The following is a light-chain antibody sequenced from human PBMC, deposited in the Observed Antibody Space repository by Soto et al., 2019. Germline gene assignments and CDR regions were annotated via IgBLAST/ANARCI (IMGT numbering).Light chain of an antibody. V-gene: IGKV3-11*01. CDR2: DAS. CDR1: HSVRSS. J-gene: IGKJ3*01. CDR3: QQRSNWPPEVT. Sequence: EIVLTQSPDTLYLSPGERATLSCRAIHSVRSSLAWYQQKPGQAPRLLIYDASNRATGIPARFSASGSGTDFTLTISSLEPEDFAVYYCQQRSNWPPEVTFGPGTKVDIK.